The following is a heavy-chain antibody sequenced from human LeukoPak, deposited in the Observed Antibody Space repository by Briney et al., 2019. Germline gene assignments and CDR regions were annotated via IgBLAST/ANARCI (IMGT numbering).Heavy chain of an antibody. CDR3: ASSRLPGY. Sequence: GGSLRLSCAASGFTFSSYWMNWVRQAPGKGLEGVAYIKEDGSVKSYADSMKGRFTISRDNAKNSLYLQMNSLRAEDTAVYYCASSRLPGYWGQGTLVTVSS. V-gene: IGHV3-7*01. CDR2: IKEDGSVK. CDR1: GFTFSSYW. J-gene: IGHJ4*02.